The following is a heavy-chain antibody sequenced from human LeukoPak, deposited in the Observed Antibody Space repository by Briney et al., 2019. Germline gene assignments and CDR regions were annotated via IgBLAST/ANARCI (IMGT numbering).Heavy chain of an antibody. CDR2: INHSGST. J-gene: IGHJ5*02. V-gene: IGHV4-34*01. CDR1: GGSSSGYY. Sequence: NPSETLSLTCAVYGGSSSGYYWSWIRQPPGKGLEWIGEINHSGSTNYNPSLKSRVTISVNTSKNQFSLKLSSVTAADTAVYYCARGNRVYYDSSFDPWGQGTLVTVSS. CDR3: ARGNRVYYDSSFDP. D-gene: IGHD3-22*01.